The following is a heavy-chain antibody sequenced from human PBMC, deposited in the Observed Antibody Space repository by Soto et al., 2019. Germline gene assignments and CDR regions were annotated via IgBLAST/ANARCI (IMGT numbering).Heavy chain of an antibody. J-gene: IGHJ4*02. CDR2: ISSSSTI. D-gene: IGHD5-12*01. CDR1: GFTFSSYS. Sequence: GGSLRLSCAASGFTFSSYSMNWVRQAPGKGLEWVSYISSSSTIYYADSVKGRFTISRDNAKNSLYLQMNSLRAEDTAVYYCARNDYSGYVLFDYWGQGTLVTVSS. V-gene: IGHV3-48*01. CDR3: ARNDYSGYVLFDY.